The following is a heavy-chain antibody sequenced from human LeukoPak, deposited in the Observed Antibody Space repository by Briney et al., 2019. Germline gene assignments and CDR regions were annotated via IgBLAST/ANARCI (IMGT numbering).Heavy chain of an antibody. CDR1: GGSISSYY. D-gene: IGHD6-19*01. CDR2: IYYSGST. Sequence: SETLSLTCTVSGGSISSYYWSWIRQPPGKGLEWIGYIYYSGSTNYNPSLKSRVTISVDTSKNQFSLKLNSVTAADTAVYYCARHGIAVAAIDYWGQGTLVTVSS. CDR3: ARHGIAVAAIDY. V-gene: IGHV4-59*08. J-gene: IGHJ4*02.